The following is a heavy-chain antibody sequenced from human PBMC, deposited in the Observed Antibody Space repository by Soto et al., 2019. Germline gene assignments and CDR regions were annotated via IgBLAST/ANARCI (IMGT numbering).Heavy chain of an antibody. J-gene: IGHJ4*02. D-gene: IGHD4-17*01. CDR2: IYYSGST. V-gene: IGHV4-31*11. Sequence: PSETLSLTCAVSGGSISSGGYYWSWIRQHPGKGLEWIGYIYYSGSTYYNPSLKSRVTISVDTSKNQFSLKLSSVTAADTAVYYCARGPTVTTRRAFEYWGQGTLVTVSS. CDR1: GGSISSGGYY. CDR3: ARGPTVTTRRAFEY.